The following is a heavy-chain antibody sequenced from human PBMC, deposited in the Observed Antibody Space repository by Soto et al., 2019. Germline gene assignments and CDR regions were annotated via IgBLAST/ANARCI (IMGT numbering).Heavy chain of an antibody. J-gene: IGHJ6*02. CDR3: ARDSNVVQAAIRPYYYYGMDV. CDR2: IYTSGST. D-gene: IGHD2-2*02. CDR1: GGSINIADYY. Sequence: PSETLSLTCTVSGGSINIADYYWSWIRQPAGKGLEWIGRIYTSGSTNYNPSLKSRVTMSVDTSKNQFSLKLSSVTAADTAVYYCARDSNVVQAAIRPYYYYGMDVWGQGTTVTVSS. V-gene: IGHV4-4*07.